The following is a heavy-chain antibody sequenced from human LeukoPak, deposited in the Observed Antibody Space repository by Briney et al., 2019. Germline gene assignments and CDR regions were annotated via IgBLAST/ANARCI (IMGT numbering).Heavy chain of an antibody. V-gene: IGHV1-69*13. CDR1: GGTFANYA. D-gene: IGHD3-3*01. Sequence: SVKVSCKASGGTFANYAISWVRKAPGQGVERMGGIIPIFGTGDSAQKFQGRLTITADESTRTTYMELSSLRSEDTAVYYCAKGHDDFRQFDYWGQGTLITVSS. J-gene: IGHJ4*02. CDR3: AKGHDDFRQFDY. CDR2: IIPIFGTG.